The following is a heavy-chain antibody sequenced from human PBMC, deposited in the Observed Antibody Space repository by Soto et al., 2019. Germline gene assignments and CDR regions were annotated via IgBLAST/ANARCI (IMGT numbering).Heavy chain of an antibody. V-gene: IGHV1-58*02. CDR3: AADRSTSGGIDY. CDR2: IVVGSGNT. D-gene: IGHD2-15*01. Sequence: ASVKVSYKASGFTXTSSAMQWVRQARGQRLEWIGWIVVGSGNTNYAQKFQERVTITRDMSTSTAYMELSSLRSEDTAVYYCAADRSTSGGIDYWGQGTLVTVSS. CDR1: GFTXTSSA. J-gene: IGHJ4*02.